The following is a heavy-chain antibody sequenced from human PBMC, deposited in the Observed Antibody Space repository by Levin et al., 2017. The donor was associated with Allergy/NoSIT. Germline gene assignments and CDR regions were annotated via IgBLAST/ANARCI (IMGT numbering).Heavy chain of an antibody. CDR2: ITSDGGVK. CDR3: VKGGDMAV. Sequence: GGSLRLSCAASGFPFSNYGIYWVRQAPGKGLDWVALITSDGGVKFYSDSVKGRFTISRDNSRETLYLQMNYLRPDDTAVYYCVKGGDMAVWGKGTTVVVSS. J-gene: IGHJ6*03. V-gene: IGHV3-30*18. CDR1: GFPFSNYG.